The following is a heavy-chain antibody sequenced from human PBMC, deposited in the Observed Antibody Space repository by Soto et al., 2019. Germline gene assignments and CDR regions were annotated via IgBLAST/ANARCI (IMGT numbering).Heavy chain of an antibody. Sequence: EVQLVESGGGLVQPGGSLRLSCAASGFTFSSYEMNWVRQAPGKGLEWVSYISSSGSTIYYADSVKGRFTTSRDNAKNSLYLQMNSLRAEDTAVYYCARDRGGFCSGGSCSYYGMDVWGQGTTVTVSS. CDR3: ARDRGGFCSGGSCSYYGMDV. D-gene: IGHD2-15*01. CDR1: GFTFSSYE. CDR2: ISSSGSTI. V-gene: IGHV3-48*03. J-gene: IGHJ6*02.